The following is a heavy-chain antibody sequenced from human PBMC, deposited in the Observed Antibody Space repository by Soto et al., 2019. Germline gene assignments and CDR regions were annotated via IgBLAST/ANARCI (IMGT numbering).Heavy chain of an antibody. Sequence: SETLSLTCTVSGGSISSYYWSWIRQPPGKGLEWIGYIYYSGSTNYNPSLKSRVTISVDTSKNQFSLKLSSVTAADTAVYYCARLAPYYYDSSGYYFLQDYWGQGTLVTVSS. CDR1: GGSISSYY. J-gene: IGHJ4*02. V-gene: IGHV4-59*08. CDR2: IYYSGST. D-gene: IGHD3-22*01. CDR3: ARLAPYYYDSSGYYFLQDY.